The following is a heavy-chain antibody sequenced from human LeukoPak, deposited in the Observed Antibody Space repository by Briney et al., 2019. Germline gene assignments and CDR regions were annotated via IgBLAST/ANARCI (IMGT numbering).Heavy chain of an antibody. V-gene: IGHV3-69-1*02. CDR3: ARDLPDDRGY. Sequence: GGSLRLSCVASGFTFNTFAFSWVRQAPGKGLEWVASISDNTQYADSVKGRFTISRDNAKNSLYLQMNSLRAEDTAVYYCARDLPDDRGYWGQGTLVTVSS. D-gene: IGHD1-14*01. CDR2: ISDNT. J-gene: IGHJ4*02. CDR1: GFTFNTFA.